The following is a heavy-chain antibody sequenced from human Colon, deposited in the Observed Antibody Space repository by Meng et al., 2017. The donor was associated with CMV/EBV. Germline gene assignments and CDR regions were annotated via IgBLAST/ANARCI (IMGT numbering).Heavy chain of an antibody. J-gene: IGHJ4*02. CDR3: ARELARGGY. CDR2: ISPYNGDT. Sequence: QVHVVQSGAEVKKAGASVKVSCKTSGYTFTNFGISWVRQAPGQGLEWMAYISPYNGDTNYAQRFQGRVALTTDTSTSTVYMELGSLTSDDTAMYYCARELARGGYWGQGTLVTVSS. V-gene: IGHV1-18*01. CDR1: GYTFTNFG.